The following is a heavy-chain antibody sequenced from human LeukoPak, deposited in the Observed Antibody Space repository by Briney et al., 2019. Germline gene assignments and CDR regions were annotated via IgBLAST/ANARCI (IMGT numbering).Heavy chain of an antibody. CDR1: GFTFSSYG. CDR3: AKDTGYETQGIDY. J-gene: IGHJ4*02. Sequence: PGRSLRLSCAASGFTFSSYGMHWVRQAPGKGLEWVAAISYDGSNKYYADSVKGRFTISRDNSKNTLYLQMNSLRAEDTAVYYCAKDTGYETQGIDYWGQGTLVTVSS. V-gene: IGHV3-30*18. D-gene: IGHD5-12*01. CDR2: ISYDGSNK.